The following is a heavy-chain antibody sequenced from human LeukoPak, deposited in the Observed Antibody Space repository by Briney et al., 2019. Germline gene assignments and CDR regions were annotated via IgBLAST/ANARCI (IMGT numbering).Heavy chain of an antibody. CDR2: IYHGGSA. Sequence: SQTLSLTCAVSGDSISSGGYSWRWIRQPPGKGLEWIGYIYHGGSAYYSPSLKSRANISVDKSKNQFSLKLSSVTAADTAVYYCARYFSGGQFKWFDPWGQGTLVTASS. V-gene: IGHV4-30-2*01. CDR1: GDSISSGGYS. D-gene: IGHD1-26*01. J-gene: IGHJ5*02. CDR3: ARYFSGGQFKWFDP.